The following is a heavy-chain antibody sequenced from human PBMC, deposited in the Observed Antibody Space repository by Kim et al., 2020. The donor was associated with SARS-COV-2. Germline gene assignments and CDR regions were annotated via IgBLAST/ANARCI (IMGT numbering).Heavy chain of an antibody. D-gene: IGHD2-15*01. V-gene: IGHV3-33*01. Sequence: GGSLRLSCAASGFTFSSYGMHWVRQAPGKGLEWVAVIWYDGSNKYYADSVKGRFTISGDNSKNTLYLQMNSLRAEDTAVYYCARVSVAARTYYYYYGMDVWGQGTTVTVSS. CDR1: GFTFSSYG. J-gene: IGHJ6*02. CDR2: IWYDGSNK. CDR3: ARVSVAARTYYYYYGMDV.